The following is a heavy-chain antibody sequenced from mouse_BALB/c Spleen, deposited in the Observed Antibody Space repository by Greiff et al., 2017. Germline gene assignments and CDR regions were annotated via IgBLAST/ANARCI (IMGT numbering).Heavy chain of an antibody. V-gene: IGHV5-6-4*01. CDR2: ISSGGSYT. D-gene: IGHD3-3*01. CDR3: TRDSRDPGFDY. Sequence: EVKLVESGGGLVKPGGSLKLSCAASGFTFSSYTMSWVRQTPEKRLEWVATISSGGSYTYYPDSVKGRFTISRDNAKNTLYLQMSSLKSEDTAMYYCTRDSRDPGFDYWGQGTTLTVSS. J-gene: IGHJ2*01. CDR1: GFTFSSYT.